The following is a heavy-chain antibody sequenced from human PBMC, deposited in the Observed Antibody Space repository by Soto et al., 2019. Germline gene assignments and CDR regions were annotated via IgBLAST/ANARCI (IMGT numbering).Heavy chain of an antibody. V-gene: IGHV4-34*02. J-gene: IGHJ6*02. CDR1: GGSFSGYY. CDR3: AGDRQFYHFWSGYQNEGPDRMDV. Sequence: QVQLQQWGAGLLKPSETLSLTCAVYGGSFSGYYWTRIRQAPGKGLEWIGEINHSGGTNYNSSLKSRVTISVDTSKTQFSLIVYSVTAADTAVYYCAGDRQFYHFWSGYQNEGPDRMDVWGQGTTVIVSS. CDR2: INHSGGT. D-gene: IGHD3-3*02.